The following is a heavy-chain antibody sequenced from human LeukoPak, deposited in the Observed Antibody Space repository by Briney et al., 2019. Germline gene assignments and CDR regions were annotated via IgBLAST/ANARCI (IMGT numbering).Heavy chain of an antibody. Sequence: GGSLRLSCAASGFTFSSYAMSWVRQAPGKGLEWVSAISGSGGSTYYADSVKGQFTISRDNSKNTLYLQMNSLRAEDTAVYYCAKSQPRGLLRAGVFDYWGQGTLVTVSS. V-gene: IGHV3-23*01. CDR2: ISGSGGST. CDR3: AKSQPRGLLRAGVFDY. CDR1: GFTFSSYA. J-gene: IGHJ4*02. D-gene: IGHD5/OR15-5a*01.